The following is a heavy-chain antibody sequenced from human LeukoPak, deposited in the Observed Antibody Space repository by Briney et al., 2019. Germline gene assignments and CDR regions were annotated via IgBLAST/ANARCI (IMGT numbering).Heavy chain of an antibody. J-gene: IGHJ4*02. D-gene: IGHD6-13*01. CDR1: GFTFSNYA. CDR2: MSDDGSNK. CDR3: ARCGLRQLVRVFFDC. V-gene: IGHV3-30-3*01. Sequence: GGSPRLSCAASGFTFSNYAIHWVRQAPGKGPESVAVMSDDGSNKYYADSVQGRFSVSRDISKNTVYLQMNSLRPDDTAVYYCARCGLRQLVRVFFDCWGQGTLVTVSS.